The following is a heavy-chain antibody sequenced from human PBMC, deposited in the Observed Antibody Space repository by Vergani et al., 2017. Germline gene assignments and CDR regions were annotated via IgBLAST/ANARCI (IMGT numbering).Heavy chain of an antibody. CDR1: GFSLTTYGMR. Sequence: QVTLKESGPALVKPTQTLTLTCTFSGFSLTTYGMRVSWIRQPPGKALEWLALIYWNDDKFYSTSLKTRLTISKDTSKNQVVLTMTNMDPVDTATYYCARVATGDYADYWGQGTLVTVSS. J-gene: IGHJ4*02. CDR3: ARVATGDYADY. D-gene: IGHD2-15*01. CDR2: IYWNDDK. V-gene: IGHV2-70*04.